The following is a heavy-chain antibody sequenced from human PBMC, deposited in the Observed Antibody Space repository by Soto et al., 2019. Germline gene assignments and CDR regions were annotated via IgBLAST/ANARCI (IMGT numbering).Heavy chain of an antibody. V-gene: IGHV1-69*13. CDR3: ASCSSTSCYTSYYYYGMDV. Sequence: SVKVSCKASGGTFSSYAISWVRQAPGQGLEWMGGIIPIFGTANYAQKFQGRVTITADESTSTAYMELSSLRSEDTAVYYCASCSSTSCYTSYYYYGMDVWGQGTTVTVSS. D-gene: IGHD2-2*02. J-gene: IGHJ6*02. CDR2: IIPIFGTA. CDR1: GGTFSSYA.